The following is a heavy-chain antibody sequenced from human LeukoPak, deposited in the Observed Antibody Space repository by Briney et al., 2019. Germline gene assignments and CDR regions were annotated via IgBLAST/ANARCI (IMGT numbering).Heavy chain of an antibody. Sequence: ASVRVSCKASGSTFTNYYIHWVRQAPGHGLEWMGWINPNRGDTNYAQKFQGRVTMTRDTSISTAFMELTRLTSDDTAVYYCTRDLLGFATTPLSDWGQGTLVTVSS. V-gene: IGHV1-2*02. CDR1: GSTFTNYY. CDR2: INPNRGDT. J-gene: IGHJ4*02. D-gene: IGHD4-17*01. CDR3: TRDLLGFATTPLSD.